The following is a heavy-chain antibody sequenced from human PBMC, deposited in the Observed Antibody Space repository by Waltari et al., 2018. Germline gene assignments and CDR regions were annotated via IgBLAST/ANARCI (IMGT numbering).Heavy chain of an antibody. CDR2: LIRFLRTT. CDR1: GGTFSRLA. CDR3: ASLDFGDYARTIYYFDY. J-gene: IGHJ4*02. D-gene: IGHD4-17*01. Sequence: QVQLVQSGAEVKPPGSSVQVSCKASGGTFSRLAISWVRQAPVQGLGGMGGLIRFLRTTNYAQKFQGRLTITADESTRTAYMELSSLRSEDTAVYYCASLDFGDYARTIYYFDYWGQGTLVTVSS. V-gene: IGHV1-69*01.